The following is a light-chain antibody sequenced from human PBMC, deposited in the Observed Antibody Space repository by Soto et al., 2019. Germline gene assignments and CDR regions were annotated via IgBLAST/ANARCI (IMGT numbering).Light chain of an antibody. CDR1: QSVTSTY. CDR3: QEYGSSRT. Sequence: VLTQSPGTLSLSPGERATLSCRASQSVTSTYLAWYQQKPRQAPRLLIYAASNRATGIPDRFSGSAAGTDFSLTISRLEAEDFAVYYCQEYGSSRTFGQGTKVEIK. J-gene: IGKJ1*01. V-gene: IGKV3-20*01. CDR2: AAS.